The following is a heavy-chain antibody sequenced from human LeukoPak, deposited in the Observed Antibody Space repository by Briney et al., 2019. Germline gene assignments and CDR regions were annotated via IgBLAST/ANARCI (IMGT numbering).Heavy chain of an antibody. CDR3: AREQRTFDY. CDR1: GFTFSNYW. V-gene: IGHV3-7*03. Sequence: GEPLRLSCVASGFTFSNYWMNWVRQAPGKGLEWVANIKPDGGEQYYVDSVKGRFTISRDNAEDSLYLQLSSLRAEDTAVYYCAREQRTFDYWGQGILVTVSS. CDR2: IKPDGGEQ. J-gene: IGHJ4*02. D-gene: IGHD5-24*01.